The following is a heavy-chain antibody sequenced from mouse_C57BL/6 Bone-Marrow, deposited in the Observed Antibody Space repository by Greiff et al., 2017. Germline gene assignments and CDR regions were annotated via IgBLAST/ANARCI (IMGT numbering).Heavy chain of an antibody. J-gene: IGHJ1*03. CDR2: LYPGNSDT. V-gene: IGHV1-5*01. D-gene: IGHD1-1*01. Sequence: EVQLQQSGTVLARPGASVKMSCKTSGYTFTSYWMHWVKQRPGQGLEWIGALYPGNSDTSYNQKFKGKAKLTAVTSASTAYMALSSLTNEDSAVYYCTSPGSSHWYFDVWGTGTTVTVSS. CDR1: GYTFTSYW. CDR3: TSPGSSHWYFDV.